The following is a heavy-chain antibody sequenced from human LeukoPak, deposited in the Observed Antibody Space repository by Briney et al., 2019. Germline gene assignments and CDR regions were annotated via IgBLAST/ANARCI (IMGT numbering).Heavy chain of an antibody. CDR2: MHYTGNT. CDR3: AGANYDFWSGYYPTPYYMDV. D-gene: IGHD3-3*01. J-gene: IGHJ6*03. V-gene: IGHV4-59*01. CDR1: GGSINSNY. Sequence: SETLSLTCTVSGGSINSNYWSWLRQPPGKGLESIGYMHYTGNTNYNPSLKSRVTISVDTSKNQFSLKLSSVTAADTAVYYCAGANYDFWSGYYPTPYYMDVWGKGTTVTVSS.